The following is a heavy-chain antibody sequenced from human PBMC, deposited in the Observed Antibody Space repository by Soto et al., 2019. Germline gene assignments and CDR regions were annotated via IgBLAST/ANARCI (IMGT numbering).Heavy chain of an antibody. CDR2: IYYSGST. Sequence: SETLSLTCTVSGGSISSYYWSWIRQPPGKGLEWIGYIYYSGSTNYNPSLKSRVTISVDTSKNQFSLKLSSVTAADTAVYYCAGQPSYYDILTGNDYYYGMDVWGQGTTVT. V-gene: IGHV4-59*08. CDR3: AGQPSYYDILTGNDYYYGMDV. D-gene: IGHD3-9*01. CDR1: GGSISSYY. J-gene: IGHJ6*02.